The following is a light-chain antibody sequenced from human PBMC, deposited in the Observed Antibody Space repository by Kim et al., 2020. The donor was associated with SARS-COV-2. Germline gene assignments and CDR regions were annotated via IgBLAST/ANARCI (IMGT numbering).Light chain of an antibody. V-gene: IGKV1-5*01. CDR3: QEYKSDSWT. CDR1: QSINIW. Sequence: GDRVTITCRASQSINIWLAWYQQKPGKAPNLLIYDASNLESWVPSRFSGSGSGTQFTLTISSLQLDDFATYYCQEYKSDSWTFGQGTKVDIK. J-gene: IGKJ1*01. CDR2: DAS.